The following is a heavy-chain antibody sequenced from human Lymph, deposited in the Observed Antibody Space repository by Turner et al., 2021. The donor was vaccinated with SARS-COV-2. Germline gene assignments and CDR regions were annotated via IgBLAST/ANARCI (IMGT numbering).Heavy chain of an antibody. J-gene: IGHJ5*02. V-gene: IGHV1-69*04. D-gene: IGHD1-26*01. Sequence: VQLVQSGAEVKKPGSSVKVSCKASGGTFSSYAINWVRQAPGQGREWMGRIIPILGIANYAQKFKGRVTITADKSKSTAYMELSSLRSEDTAVYYCARGRLDSFGGGYYSWFDPWGQGTLVTVSS. CDR1: GGTFSSYA. CDR3: ARGRLDSFGGGYYSWFDP. CDR2: IIPILGIA.